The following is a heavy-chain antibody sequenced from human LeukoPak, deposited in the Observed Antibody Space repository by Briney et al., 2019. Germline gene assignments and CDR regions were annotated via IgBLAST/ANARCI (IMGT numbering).Heavy chain of an antibody. CDR1: GFTFSVYS. CDR3: VRESTSYYGMDV. CDR2: MTSSSYI. Sequence: GSLRLSCAASGFTFSVYSMTWVRQAPGKGLEGVSSMTSSSYINYADSVKGRFTISRDNAKNSLYLQMNSLRAEDTAVYYCVRESTSYYGMDVWGQGTTVTVSS. J-gene: IGHJ6*02. D-gene: IGHD1-14*01. V-gene: IGHV3-21*01.